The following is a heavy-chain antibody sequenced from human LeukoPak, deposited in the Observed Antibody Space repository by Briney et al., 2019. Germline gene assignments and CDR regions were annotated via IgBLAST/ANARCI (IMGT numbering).Heavy chain of an antibody. CDR3: ARFVVGATWGDHHFDY. CDR1: GASITSSGYY. V-gene: IGHV4-39*07. CDR2: IYHSGST. Sequence: SETLSLTCSVSGASITSSGYYWGWIHQPPGKGLEWIGTIYHSGSTYYNPSLRSRVTISVDTSKNQFSLKLSSVTAADTAVYYCARFVVGATWGDHHFDYWGQGTLVTVSS. D-gene: IGHD1-26*01. J-gene: IGHJ4*02.